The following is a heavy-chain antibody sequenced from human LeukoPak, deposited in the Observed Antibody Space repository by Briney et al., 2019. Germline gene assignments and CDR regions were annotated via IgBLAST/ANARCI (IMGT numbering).Heavy chain of an antibody. J-gene: IGHJ4*02. D-gene: IGHD6-25*01. V-gene: IGHV3-48*03. Sequence: PGGSLRLSCAASGFTFRTYEMNWVRQAPGKGLEWVSYICTIISTTYYADSVKGRFTVSRDDAKGSLYLQMSSLRAEDTAVYYCARTVYDLRGQRLIPGLDYWGQGTLVTVSS. CDR3: ARTVYDLRGQRLIPGLDY. CDR2: ICTIISTT. CDR1: GFTFRTYE.